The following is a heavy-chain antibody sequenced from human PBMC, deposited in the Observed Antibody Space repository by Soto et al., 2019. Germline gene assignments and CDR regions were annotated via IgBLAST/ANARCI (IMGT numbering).Heavy chain of an antibody. Sequence: QVQLVESGGGVVQPGRSLRLSCAASGFTFSSYAMHWVRQAPGKGLEWVAVISYDGSNKYYADSVKGRFTISRDNSKNTLYLQMNSLRAEDTAVYYCAREYYYGSASYWDYYYGMDVWGQGTTVTVSS. D-gene: IGHD3-10*01. V-gene: IGHV3-30-3*01. CDR1: GFTFSSYA. J-gene: IGHJ6*02. CDR3: AREYYYGSASYWDYYYGMDV. CDR2: ISYDGSNK.